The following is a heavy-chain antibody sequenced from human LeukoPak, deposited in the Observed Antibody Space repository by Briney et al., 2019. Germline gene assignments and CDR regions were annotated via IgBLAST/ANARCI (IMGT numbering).Heavy chain of an antibody. J-gene: IGHJ4*02. CDR3: ARGSTDSSGLFDY. CDR2: IIPIFGTA. CDR1: GGTFSSYA. D-gene: IGHD3-22*01. V-gene: IGHV1-69*13. Sequence: GASVKVSCKASGGTFSSYAISWVRQAPGQGLEWMGGIIPIFGTANYAQKFQGRVMITADESTSTAYMELSSLRSEDTAVYYCARGSTDSSGLFDYWGQGTLVTVSS.